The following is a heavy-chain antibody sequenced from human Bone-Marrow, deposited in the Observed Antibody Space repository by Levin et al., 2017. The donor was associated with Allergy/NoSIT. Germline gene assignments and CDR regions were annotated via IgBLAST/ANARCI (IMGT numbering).Heavy chain of an antibody. Sequence: PGESLKISCAASGFTISNYYMSWVRQAPGKGLECVSVIYIPGTTYYTDSVKGRFIISRDTSKNTLYLQMNNLRGEDTAVYYCAREQGDYWGQGTLVTVSS. J-gene: IGHJ4*02. CDR1: GFTISNYY. CDR3: AREQGDY. V-gene: IGHV3-53*01. CDR2: IYIPGTT.